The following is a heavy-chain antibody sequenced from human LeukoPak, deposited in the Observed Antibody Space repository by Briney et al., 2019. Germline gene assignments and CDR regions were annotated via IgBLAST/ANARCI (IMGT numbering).Heavy chain of an antibody. J-gene: IGHJ4*02. CDR3: ARDSGGGSGSYYRYFDY. CDR2: IYHSGTT. D-gene: IGHD3-10*01. CDR1: GHSISSGYY. V-gene: IGHV4-38-2*02. Sequence: SETLSLTCSVSGHSISSGYYCGWIRQPPGKGLEWIANIYHSGTTYYNPSLKSRVTISIDTSKNQFSLKLTSMTAADTAVYYCARDSGGGSGSYYRYFDYWGQGTLVTVSS.